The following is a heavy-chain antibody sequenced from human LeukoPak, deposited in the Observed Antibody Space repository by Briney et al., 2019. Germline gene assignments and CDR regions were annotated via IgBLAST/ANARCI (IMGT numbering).Heavy chain of an antibody. V-gene: IGHV3-21*04. CDR2: MSGSRSDI. CDR3: AKVLVLVSANRYYFDY. J-gene: IGHJ4*02. CDR1: GFTLSTYS. D-gene: IGHD2-15*01. Sequence: GGSLRLSCAVSGFTLSTYSMSWVRQAPGKGLEWVSSMSGSRSDIYYADSVKGRFTISSDNAKNSLYLQMNSLRAEDTAVYYCAKVLVLVSANRYYFDYWGQGTLVTVSS.